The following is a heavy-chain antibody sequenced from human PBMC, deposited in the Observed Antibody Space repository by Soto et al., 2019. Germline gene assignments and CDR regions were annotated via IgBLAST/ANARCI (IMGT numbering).Heavy chain of an antibody. CDR3: AKGGGAYNNWLGP. CDR2: ISSSGDGT. Sequence: GGSLRLSCVVSGFSFTTYAMTWVRQAPGKGLEWVSSISSSGDGTYYADSVKGQFTISRDNSKSALYLQMNALRAEDSAVYYCAKGGGAYNNWLGPWGQGTLVTVSS. D-gene: IGHD1-26*01. V-gene: IGHV3-23*01. J-gene: IGHJ5*02. CDR1: GFSFTTYA.